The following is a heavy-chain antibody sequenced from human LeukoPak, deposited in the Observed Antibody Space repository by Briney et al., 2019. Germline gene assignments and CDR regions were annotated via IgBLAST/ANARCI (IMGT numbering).Heavy chain of an antibody. Sequence: PGGSLRLSCAASGFTFDDYAMHWVRQAPGKGLEWVSGISWNSGSTGYADSVKGRFTISRDNAKNSLYLQMNSLRAEDTALYYCAKSPVWELLYYFDYWGQGTLVTVSS. D-gene: IGHD1-26*01. CDR2: ISWNSGST. J-gene: IGHJ4*02. V-gene: IGHV3-9*01. CDR3: AKSPVWELLYYFDY. CDR1: GFTFDDYA.